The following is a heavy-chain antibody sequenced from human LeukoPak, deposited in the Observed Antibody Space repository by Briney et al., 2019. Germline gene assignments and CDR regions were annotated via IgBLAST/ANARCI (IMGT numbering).Heavy chain of an antibody. V-gene: IGHV3-23*01. CDR1: GFIFSNYA. D-gene: IGHD1-26*01. Sequence: GGSLRLSCAASGFIFSNYAMHWVRQAPGKGLEWVSGISGSGGSTYYADSVKGRFAISRDNSKNTRYLQMNSLRAEDTAVYYCADREPDYWGQGTLVTVSS. CDR2: ISGSGGST. CDR3: ADREPDY. J-gene: IGHJ4*02.